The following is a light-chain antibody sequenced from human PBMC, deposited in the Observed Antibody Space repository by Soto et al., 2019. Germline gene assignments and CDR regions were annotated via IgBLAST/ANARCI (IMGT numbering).Light chain of an antibody. V-gene: IGKV1D-12*01. CDR3: QQPISFPIT. Sequence: DIQMTQTPSTVSASVGDTVTIPCXASQDLSSWLAWYQQKPGKAPKLLISAASSLQSGVPSRFSGSGSGTDFTLTIRSLQPEDFATYYCQQPISFPITFGQGTRLEIK. CDR1: QDLSSW. CDR2: AAS. J-gene: IGKJ5*01.